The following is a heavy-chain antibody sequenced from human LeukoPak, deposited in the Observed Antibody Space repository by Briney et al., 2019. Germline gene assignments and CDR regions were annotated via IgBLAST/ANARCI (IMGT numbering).Heavy chain of an antibody. Sequence: ASVKVSCKASGYTFTGYYMHWVRQAPGQGLEWMGWINPNSGGTNYVQKFQGRVTMTRDTSISTAYMELSRLRSDDTAVYYCARDILYDYVWGSYRTDAFDIWGQGTMVTVSS. D-gene: IGHD3-16*02. CDR1: GYTFTGYY. J-gene: IGHJ3*02. CDR2: INPNSGGT. CDR3: ARDILYDYVWGSYRTDAFDI. V-gene: IGHV1-2*02.